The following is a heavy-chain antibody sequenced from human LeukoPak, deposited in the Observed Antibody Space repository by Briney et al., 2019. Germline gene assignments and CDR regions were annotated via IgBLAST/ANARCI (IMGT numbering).Heavy chain of an antibody. V-gene: IGHV3-53*01. CDR1: GFTVSSNY. CDR2: IYSGGST. Sequence: GGSLRLSCAASGFTVSSNYMSWVRQAPGKGLEWVSVIYSGGSTYYADSVKGRFTISRDNAKDSLYLQMNSLRAEDTAVYYCARGRLDAFDIWGQGTMATVSS. CDR3: ARGRLDAFDI. J-gene: IGHJ3*02.